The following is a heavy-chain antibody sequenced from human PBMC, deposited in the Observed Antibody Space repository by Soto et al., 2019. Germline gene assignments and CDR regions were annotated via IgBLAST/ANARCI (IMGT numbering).Heavy chain of an antibody. CDR3: ARQQLLPFYYSLDV. CDR2: IYYRGST. Sequence: SETLSLTCNVSGGSISGYYWSWIRQSPGKGLEYIGYIYYRGSTNYNSSLKSRVTMSVDTSRNQFSLKMNSVTAADTAVYYCARQQLLPFYYSLDVWGQGTTVTVSS. D-gene: IGHD1-26*01. J-gene: IGHJ6*03. V-gene: IGHV4-59*01. CDR1: GGSISGYY.